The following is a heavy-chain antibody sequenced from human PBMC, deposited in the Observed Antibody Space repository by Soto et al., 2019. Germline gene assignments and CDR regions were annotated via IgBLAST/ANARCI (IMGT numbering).Heavy chain of an antibody. D-gene: IGHD6-19*01. CDR3: AKDGSHLAVAGTSPTSYFYGLAV. CDR1: GFTFSVYG. CDR2: VSYDGSMK. V-gene: IGHV3-30*18. J-gene: IGHJ6*02. Sequence: QVQLVESGGGLVQPGRSLRLSCAASGFTFSVYGMHWVRQAPGKGLEWVALVSYDGSMKYYADSVKGRYTISRDNSKNTLYLQMNSMRVEDTAVYYCAKDGSHLAVAGTSPTSYFYGLAVWGQGTTVTVSS.